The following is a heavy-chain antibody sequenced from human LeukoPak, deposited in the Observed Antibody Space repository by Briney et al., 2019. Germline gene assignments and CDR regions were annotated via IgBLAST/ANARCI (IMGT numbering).Heavy chain of an antibody. CDR3: ARGVVVPAATGFDP. CDR2: IIPIFGTA. V-gene: IGHV1-69*05. D-gene: IGHD2-2*01. Sequence: ASVKVSCKASGYTFTGYYMHWVRQAPGQGLGWMGGIIPIFGTANYAQKFQGRVTITTDESTSTAYMELSSLRSEDTAVYYCARGVVVPAATGFDPWGQGTLVTVSS. J-gene: IGHJ5*02. CDR1: GYTFTGYY.